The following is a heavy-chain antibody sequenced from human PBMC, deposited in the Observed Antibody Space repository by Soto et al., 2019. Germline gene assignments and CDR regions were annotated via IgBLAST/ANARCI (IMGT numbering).Heavy chain of an antibody. CDR2: IYYSGST. CDR1: GGPHSSGSYY. Sequence: PSVTLCLTCTLSGGPHSSGSYYLRWMHQHPGEGLEWIGYIYYSGSTYYNPSLKSRVTISVDTSKNQFSLKLSSVTAADTAVYYCARVEVVVGTMIVVPDAFDIWGQGTMVS. D-gene: IGHD3-22*01. V-gene: IGHV4-31*03. J-gene: IGHJ3*02. CDR3: ARVEVVVGTMIVVPDAFDI.